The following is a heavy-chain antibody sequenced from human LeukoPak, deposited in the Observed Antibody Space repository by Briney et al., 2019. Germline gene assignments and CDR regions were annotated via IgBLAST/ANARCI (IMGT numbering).Heavy chain of an antibody. Sequence: PGRSLRLSCVASGFTFHDFAMHWVRQAPGKGLEWVSGISWSSGKIGYADSVKGRFTISRDNAKNSLYLQMNSLRAEDTALYHCARGTGYVDYWGQGTLVTVSS. J-gene: IGHJ4*02. D-gene: IGHD1-1*01. V-gene: IGHV3-9*01. CDR1: GFTFHDFA. CDR2: ISWSSGKI. CDR3: ARGTGYVDY.